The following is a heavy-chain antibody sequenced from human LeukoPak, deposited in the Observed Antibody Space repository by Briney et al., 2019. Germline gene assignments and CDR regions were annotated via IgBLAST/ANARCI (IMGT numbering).Heavy chain of an antibody. CDR2: IYYSGST. J-gene: IGHJ4*02. Sequence: SETLSLTCTVSGGSISSYYWSWIRQPPGKGLECIGYIYYSGSTNYNPSLKSRVTISVDTSKNQFSLKLSSVTAADTAVYYCARDIASFFGYNSWGFFDYWGQGTLVTVSS. CDR1: GGSISSYY. V-gene: IGHV4-59*01. CDR3: ARDIASFFGYNSWGFFDY. D-gene: IGHD5-24*01.